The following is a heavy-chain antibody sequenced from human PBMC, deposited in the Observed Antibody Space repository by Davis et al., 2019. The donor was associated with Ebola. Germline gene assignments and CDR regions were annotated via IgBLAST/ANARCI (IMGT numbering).Heavy chain of an antibody. CDR2: INAGNGNT. V-gene: IGHV1-18*01. CDR1: GYTFTSYG. Sequence: AASVKVSCKASGYTFTSYGISWVRQAPGQGLEWMGWINAGNGNTKYSQKFQGRVTITRDTSASTAYMELSSLRSEDTALYYCARQSGDYEGAAFDIWGQGTVVTVSS. CDR3: ARQSGDYEGAAFDI. D-gene: IGHD4-17*01. J-gene: IGHJ3*02.